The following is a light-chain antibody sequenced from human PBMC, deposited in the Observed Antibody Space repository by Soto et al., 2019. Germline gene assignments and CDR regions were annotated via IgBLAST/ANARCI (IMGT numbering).Light chain of an antibody. J-gene: IGLJ2*01. V-gene: IGLV2-14*03. Sequence: QSALTQPASVSGSPGQSITISCAGTSRDVGGYNYVSWYQQHPGKVPRLIISDVNKRPSGVSDRFSGSKSGNTASLTISGLQAEDEADYYCGSFTRSVTVVFGGGTKLTV. CDR2: DVN. CDR3: GSFTRSVTVV. CDR1: SRDVGGYNY.